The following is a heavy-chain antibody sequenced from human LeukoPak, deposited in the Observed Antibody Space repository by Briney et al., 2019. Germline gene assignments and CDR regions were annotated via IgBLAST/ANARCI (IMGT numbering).Heavy chain of an antibody. CDR2: INYDGSSI. Sequence: GGSLRLSCAASGFTFSGFWMHWVRQAPGKGLVWVSRINYDGSSISYADSVKGRFIISRDNAKKTLYLQMNSLRAEDTAVYYCASIVGGYYPPVEAFDIWGQGIMVTVSS. D-gene: IGHD3-3*01. CDR1: GFTFSGFW. CDR3: ASIVGGYYPPVEAFDI. J-gene: IGHJ3*02. V-gene: IGHV3-74*01.